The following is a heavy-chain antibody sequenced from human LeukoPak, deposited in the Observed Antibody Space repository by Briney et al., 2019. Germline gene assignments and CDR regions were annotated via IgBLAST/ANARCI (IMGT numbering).Heavy chain of an antibody. CDR2: ISSSSSYI. CDR3: ASDIVATMDV. CDR1: AFTFSIYS. V-gene: IGHV3-21*01. D-gene: IGHD5-12*01. J-gene: IGHJ6*04. Sequence: GGSLRLSCAASAFTFSIYSMNWVRQAQGEGREWVSSISSSSSYIYYADSVKGRFTISRDNANNSLYLQMNSLRAEDTAVYYCASDIVATMDVWGKGTTVTVSS.